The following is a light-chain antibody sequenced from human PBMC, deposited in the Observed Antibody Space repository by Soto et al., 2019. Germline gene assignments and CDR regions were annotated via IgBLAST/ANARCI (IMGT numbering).Light chain of an antibody. Sequence: EFLITQAPVNLCVSPGERATLSCRASQSVSSNLAWYQQKPVQAPRLLIYGASTRATGIPARFSGSGSGTEFTPTSSSLQSEVFAVYYCHQYNNWPSFGGGTKV. V-gene: IGKV3-15*01. CDR1: QSVSSN. CDR2: GAS. CDR3: HQYNNWPS. J-gene: IGKJ4*01.